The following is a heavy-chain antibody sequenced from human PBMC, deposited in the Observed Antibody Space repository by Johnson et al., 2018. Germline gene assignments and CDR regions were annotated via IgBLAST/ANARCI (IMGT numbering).Heavy chain of an antibody. Sequence: QVQLQESGGGVVQPGRSLRLSCAASGFTFSSYGMHWVRQAPGKGLEWVAVISYDGSNKYYADSVKGRFTISRDNSKNTLYLQMNSRRAEDTAVYYCAKEAPYVDLAGGMDVWGQGTTVTVS. CDR3: AKEAPYVDLAGGMDV. CDR2: ISYDGSNK. D-gene: IGHD4-17*01. CDR1: GFTFSSYG. J-gene: IGHJ6*02. V-gene: IGHV3-30*18.